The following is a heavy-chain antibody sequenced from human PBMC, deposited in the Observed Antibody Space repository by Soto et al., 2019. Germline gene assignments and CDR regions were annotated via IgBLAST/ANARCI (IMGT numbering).Heavy chain of an antibody. D-gene: IGHD6-6*01. V-gene: IGHV3-15*01. J-gene: IGHJ4*02. CDR1: GFTFNNAW. Sequence: EVQLVESGGGFVKPGGSLRLSCAASGFTFNNAWMSWVRQAPGKGLEWVGRIKRKADGGTTAYAAAVQGRFTISRDDSRNTLYLQMNNLKSEDNAVYYCSTLDNSSSGGGGGQGTLVTVSS. CDR3: STLDNSSSGGG. CDR2: IKRKADGGTT.